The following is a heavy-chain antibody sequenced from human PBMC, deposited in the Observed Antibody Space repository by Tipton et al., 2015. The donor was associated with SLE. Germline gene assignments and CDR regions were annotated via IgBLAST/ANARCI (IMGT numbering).Heavy chain of an antibody. CDR3: VQDMSPGGAEL. CDR1: GFTFDDYA. Sequence: SLRLSCAASGFTFDDYAMHWVRQTPGKGLEWVSGIDWNSGRIRHADSVKGRFTISRDNAKNSLYLQMNSLRAEDTALYYCVQDMSPGGAELWGQGTMVTVS. V-gene: IGHV3-9*01. D-gene: IGHD1-26*01. CDR2: IDWNSGRI. J-gene: IGHJ3*01.